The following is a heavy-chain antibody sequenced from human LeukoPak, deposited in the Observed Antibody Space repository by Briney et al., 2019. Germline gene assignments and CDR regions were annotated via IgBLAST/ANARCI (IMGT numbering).Heavy chain of an antibody. CDR3: GRALGATGYNWFDP. V-gene: IGHV5-51*01. CDR2: IYPGDSDT. CDR1: GFSFISYW. J-gene: IGHJ5*02. Sequence: GESLKISCKGSGFSFISYWIGWVRQMPGKGLEWMGIIYPGDSDTRYSPSFQGQVTISVDKSISTAYLQWSSLKASDTAMYYCGRALGATGYNWFDPWGQGTLVTVSS. D-gene: IGHD3-10*01.